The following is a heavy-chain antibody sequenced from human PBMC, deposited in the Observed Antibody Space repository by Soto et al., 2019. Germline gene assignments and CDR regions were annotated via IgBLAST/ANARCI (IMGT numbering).Heavy chain of an antibody. D-gene: IGHD4-4*01. V-gene: IGHV5-51*01. CDR2: IYPGDSDT. CDR3: ARHGSNFLYYFYAMDH. Sequence: GESLKISCKGSGYTFTDYWIGCVRQLPGKGLEWMGIIYPGDSDTRYSPSFQGHVTITVDKSTSTAYLQWNTLQASDTAMYYCARHGSNFLYYFYAMDHWGQGTTVNVS. J-gene: IGHJ6*02. CDR1: GYTFTDYW.